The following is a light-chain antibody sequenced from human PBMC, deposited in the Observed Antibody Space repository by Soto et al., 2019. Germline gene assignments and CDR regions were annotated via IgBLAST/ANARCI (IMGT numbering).Light chain of an antibody. CDR2: TAS. V-gene: IGKV1-9*01. CDR1: QGINNY. CDR3: QQYNSYPYT. J-gene: IGKJ2*01. Sequence: IQLTQSPSSLSASIGDRVTITCRASQGINNYLAWYQQRPGKAPKLLIYTASTLQSGVPSRFSGNGSGADFTLTISSLQPEDFATYYCQQYNSYPYTFGQGTKVDIK.